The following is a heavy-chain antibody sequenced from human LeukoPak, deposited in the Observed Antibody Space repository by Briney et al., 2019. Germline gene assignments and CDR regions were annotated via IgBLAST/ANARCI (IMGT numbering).Heavy chain of an antibody. CDR1: GFTFSSYA. J-gene: IGHJ3*02. CDR2: ISYDGSNK. Sequence: PGRSLRLSCAASGFTFSSYAMHWVRQAPGKGLEWVAVISYDGSNKYYADSVKGRFTISRDNSKNTLYLQMNSLRAEDTAVYYCARSRLPNDAFDIWGQGTMVTVSS. V-gene: IGHV3-30-3*01. D-gene: IGHD2-21*02. CDR3: ARSRLPNDAFDI.